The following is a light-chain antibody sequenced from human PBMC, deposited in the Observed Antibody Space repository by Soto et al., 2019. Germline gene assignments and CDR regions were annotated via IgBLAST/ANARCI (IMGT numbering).Light chain of an antibody. J-gene: IGKJ1*01. CDR3: QQTYITPPWT. CDR2: AAS. CDR1: QSISRF. V-gene: IGKV1-39*01. Sequence: ASVGDRVTITCRASQSISRFLNWYQQKSGKPPQLLIYAASSLQSGVPSRFSGSGSGTDFTLTISSLQPQDFATYYCQQTYITPPWTFGQGSKVEIK.